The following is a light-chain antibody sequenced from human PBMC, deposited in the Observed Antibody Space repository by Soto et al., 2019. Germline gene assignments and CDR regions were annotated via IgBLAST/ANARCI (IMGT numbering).Light chain of an antibody. Sequence: QSVLTQPPSASGTPGQRGTISCSGSSSNIGSNTVNWYQQLPGTAPKLLIYTNNQRPSGVPDRFSGSKSGTSASLAIRGPQSEDGADYYCAAWDDSLNGPVFGGGTQLTVL. CDR3: AAWDDSLNGPV. J-gene: IGLJ2*01. V-gene: IGLV1-44*01. CDR2: TNN. CDR1: SSNIGSNT.